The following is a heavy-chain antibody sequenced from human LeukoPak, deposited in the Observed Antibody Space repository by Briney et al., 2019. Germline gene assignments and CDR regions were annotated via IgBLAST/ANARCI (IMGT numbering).Heavy chain of an antibody. CDR3: ASYLRGSYFDY. CDR1: GGSISSYY. CDR2: IYYSGST. D-gene: IGHD3-16*01. V-gene: IGHV4-59*08. J-gene: IGHJ4*02. Sequence: NPSETLSLTCTVSGGSISSYYWSWIRQPPGKGLEWIGYIYYSGSTNYNPSLKSRVTISVDTFKNQFSLRLTSVTAADTAVYYCASYLRGSYFDYWGQGTLVTVSS.